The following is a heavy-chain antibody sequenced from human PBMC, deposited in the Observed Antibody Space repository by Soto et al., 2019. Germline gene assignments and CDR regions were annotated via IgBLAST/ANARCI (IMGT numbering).Heavy chain of an antibody. J-gene: IGHJ4*02. CDR1: GFTFSSYA. V-gene: IGHV3-30-3*01. CDR3: ARGALGQWLVTRYFDY. Sequence: PGGSLRLSCAASGFTFSSYAMHWVRQAPGKWLEWVAVISYDGSNKYYADSVKGRFTISRDNSKNTLYLQMNSLRAEDTAVYYCARGALGQWLVTRYFDYWGQGXLVTVYS. CDR2: ISYDGSNK. D-gene: IGHD6-19*01.